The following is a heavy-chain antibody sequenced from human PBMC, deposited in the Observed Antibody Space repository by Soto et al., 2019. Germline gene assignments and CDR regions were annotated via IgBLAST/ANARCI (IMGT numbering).Heavy chain of an antibody. V-gene: IGHV3-30*02. Sequence: GGSLRLSCAVSGFSFSEYGMHWVRQAPGKGLEWVALIWHDGRKTFYTDSVRGRFTISRDNFQNTMYLQMTGLKHEDTGVYYCVKGRAKRCSGTSCGLWMDVWGQGTTVTVSS. D-gene: IGHD6-19*01. J-gene: IGHJ6*02. CDR1: GFSFSEYG. CDR2: IWHDGRKT. CDR3: VKGRAKRCSGTSCGLWMDV.